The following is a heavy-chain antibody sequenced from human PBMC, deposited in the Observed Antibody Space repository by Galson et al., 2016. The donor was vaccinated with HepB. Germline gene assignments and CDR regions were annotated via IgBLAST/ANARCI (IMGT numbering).Heavy chain of an antibody. V-gene: IGHV4-39*01. Sequence: SETLSLTCTVSGGSISGSSYYWGWIRQSPGKELEWIGSIFYTGSTYHNPSLKSRVTTSVDTSKNQFSLRLSSVTAADTAMYYCARHFSGWTNYFDPWGQGTLVIVSS. CDR2: IFYTGST. CDR1: GGSISGSSYY. D-gene: IGHD6-19*01. J-gene: IGHJ4*02. CDR3: ARHFSGWTNYFDP.